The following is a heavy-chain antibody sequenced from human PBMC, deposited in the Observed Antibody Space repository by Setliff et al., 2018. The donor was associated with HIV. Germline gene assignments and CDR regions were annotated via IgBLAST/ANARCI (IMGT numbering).Heavy chain of an antibody. CDR2: VTHSGTT. D-gene: IGHD6-19*01. V-gene: IGHV4-39*07. CDR1: GGSISSGSYH. Sequence: SETLSLTCTVSGGSISSGSYHWSWIRQPPGKGLEWIGEVTHSGTTTYDPSLKRRITISVDTSKNQFSLKLTSVTAADMGVYYCARGRKKTLAVSGTRYFDSWGQGTLVTVSS. J-gene: IGHJ4*02. CDR3: ARGRKKTLAVSGTRYFDS.